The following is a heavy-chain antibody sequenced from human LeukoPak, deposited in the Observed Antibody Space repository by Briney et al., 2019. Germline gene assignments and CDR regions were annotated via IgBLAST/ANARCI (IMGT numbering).Heavy chain of an antibody. D-gene: IGHD2-15*01. Sequence: GESLKISCKGSGYSFTSYWIGWVRQMPGKGLEWMGIIYPGDSGTRNSPSFQGQVTISADKSISTAYLQWSSLKASDTAMYYCARIYCSGGSCSTFDYWGQGTLVTVSS. CDR1: GYSFTSYW. CDR2: IYPGDSGT. J-gene: IGHJ4*02. CDR3: ARIYCSGGSCSTFDY. V-gene: IGHV5-51*01.